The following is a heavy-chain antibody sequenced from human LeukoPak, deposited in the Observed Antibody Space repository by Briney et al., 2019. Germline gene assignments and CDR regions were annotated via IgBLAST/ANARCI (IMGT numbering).Heavy chain of an antibody. J-gene: IGHJ4*02. Sequence: SETLSLTCAVSGGSISSGGYSWSWIRQPPGKGLEWIGYIYHSGSTYYNPSLKSRVTISVDRSKNQFSLKLSSVTAADTAVYYCARGDSGDYYFDYWGPGTLVTVSS. V-gene: IGHV4-30-2*01. D-gene: IGHD4-17*01. CDR2: IYHSGST. CDR1: GGSISSGGYS. CDR3: ARGDSGDYYFDY.